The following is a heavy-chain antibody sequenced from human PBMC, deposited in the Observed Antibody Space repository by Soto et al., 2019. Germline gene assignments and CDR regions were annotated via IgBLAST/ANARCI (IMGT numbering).Heavy chain of an antibody. D-gene: IGHD2-21*01. Sequence: GGSLRLSCTASGFTFGDYAMSWVRQAPGKGLEWVGFIRSKAYGGTTEYAASVKGRFTISRDDSKSIAYLQMNSLKTEDTAVYYCTRAPPRRYSGYYYGMDVWGQGTTVTAP. CDR1: GFTFGDYA. V-gene: IGHV3-49*04. J-gene: IGHJ6*02. CDR3: TRAPPRRYSGYYYGMDV. CDR2: IRSKAYGGTT.